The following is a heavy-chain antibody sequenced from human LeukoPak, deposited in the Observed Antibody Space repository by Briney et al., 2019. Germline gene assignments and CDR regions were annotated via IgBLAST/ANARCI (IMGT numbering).Heavy chain of an antibody. CDR3: AGRIAVAGTSYYYYGMDV. CDR1: GGSISSSSYY. D-gene: IGHD6-19*01. V-gene: IGHV4-39*01. Sequence: SETLSLTCSVSGGSISSSSYYWGWNRQPPGKGLEWIGSIYYSGSTYYNPSLKSRVTISVDTSKNQFSLKLSSVTAADTAVYYCAGRIAVAGTSYYYYGMDVWGQGTTVTVSS. CDR2: IYYSGST. J-gene: IGHJ6*02.